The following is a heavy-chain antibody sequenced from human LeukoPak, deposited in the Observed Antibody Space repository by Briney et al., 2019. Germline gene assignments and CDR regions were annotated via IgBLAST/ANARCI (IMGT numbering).Heavy chain of an antibody. V-gene: IGHV1-2*02. CDR1: GYTFTDYY. Sequence: EASVKVSCKASGYTFTDYYMHWVRQAPGQGLEWMGWINPKSAGTNYAQKFQGRLTMTRDTSISTAYMELSRLRSDDTAVYYCAIVFHIVNTRFGDDYWGQGTLVTVSS. CDR3: AIVFHIVNTRFGDDY. CDR2: INPKSAGT. J-gene: IGHJ4*02. D-gene: IGHD5-12*01.